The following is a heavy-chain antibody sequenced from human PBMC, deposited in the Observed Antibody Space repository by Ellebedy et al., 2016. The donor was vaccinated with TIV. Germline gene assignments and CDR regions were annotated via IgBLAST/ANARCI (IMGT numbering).Heavy chain of an antibody. Sequence: GESLKISCAASGFTVTTNYMNWVRQAPGKGLEWVSVIFSAADGGETHYAASVKGRFTISRDSSKQTLYLQMNSLIAEDKAVYYCAKGPVGYCSSPNCFYLDYWGQGTLVTVSS. J-gene: IGHJ4*02. CDR3: AKGPVGYCSSPNCFYLDY. D-gene: IGHD2-2*01. V-gene: IGHV3-53*05. CDR1: GFTVTTNY. CDR2: IFSAADGGET.